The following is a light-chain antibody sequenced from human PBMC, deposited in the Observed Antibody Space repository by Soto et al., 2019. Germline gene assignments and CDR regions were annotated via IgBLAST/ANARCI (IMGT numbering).Light chain of an antibody. J-gene: IGKJ1*01. CDR3: QQYNGYWT. Sequence: DIQMTQSPSTLSASVGDRVTITCRASQSISGSLAWYQQKPGKAPQLLIYEASNLKSGVPSRFSGSGSGTEYTFTISSLQPDDSASYYCQQYNGYWTFGQGTRVEIK. V-gene: IGKV1-5*03. CDR1: QSISGS. CDR2: EAS.